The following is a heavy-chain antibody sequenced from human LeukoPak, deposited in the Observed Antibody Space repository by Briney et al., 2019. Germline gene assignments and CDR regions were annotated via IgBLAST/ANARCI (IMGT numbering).Heavy chain of an antibody. Sequence: SETLSLTCAVYGGSFSGYYWSWIRQPPGKGLEWIGEINHSGSTNYNPSLKSRVTISVDTSKNQFSLKLSSVTAADTAVYYCARRITILGVVNKNENWFDPWGQGTLVTVSS. V-gene: IGHV4-34*01. CDR1: GGSFSGYY. D-gene: IGHD3-3*01. J-gene: IGHJ5*02. CDR2: INHSGST. CDR3: ARRITILGVVNKNENWFDP.